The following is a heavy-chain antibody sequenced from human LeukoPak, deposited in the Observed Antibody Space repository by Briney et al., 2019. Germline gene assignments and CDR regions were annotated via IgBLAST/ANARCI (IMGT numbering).Heavy chain of an antibody. V-gene: IGHV1-46*01. J-gene: IGHJ5*02. CDR1: GYTFTSYY. CDR2: INPSGGST. D-gene: IGHD2-2*02. Sequence: ASVKVSCKASGYTFTSYYMHWVRQAPGQGLEWMGIINPSGGSTSYAQKFQGRVTMTRDTSTSTVYMELSSLRSEDTAVYYCARGLREDIVVVPAAIFHWFDPWGQGTLVTVSS. CDR3: ARGLREDIVVVPAAIFHWFDP.